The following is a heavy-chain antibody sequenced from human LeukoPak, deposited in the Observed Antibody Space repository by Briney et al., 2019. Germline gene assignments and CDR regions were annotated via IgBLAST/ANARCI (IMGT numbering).Heavy chain of an antibody. CDR3: AKDWAIVVPAAMDWFDP. D-gene: IGHD2-2*01. V-gene: IGHV3-23*01. Sequence: QSGGSLRLSCAASGFTFSNYAMSWVRQAPGEGLEWVSLISGSGDITYYADSVKGRFTISRDNSKNTLYLQMNSLRAEDTAVYYCAKDWAIVVPAAMDWFDPWGQGTLVTVSS. CDR1: GFTFSNYA. CDR2: ISGSGDIT. J-gene: IGHJ5*02.